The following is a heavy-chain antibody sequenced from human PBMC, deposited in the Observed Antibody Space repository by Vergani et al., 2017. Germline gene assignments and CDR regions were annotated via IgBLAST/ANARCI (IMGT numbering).Heavy chain of an antibody. J-gene: IGHJ4*02. CDR2: IKQDGSEK. CDR1: GFTFSSYW. CDR3: ARDGGVVTFDY. D-gene: IGHD3-3*01. Sequence: EVQLVESGGGLVQPGGSLRLSCAASGFTFSSYWMSWVRQAPGKGLEWVANIKQDGSEKYYVDSVKGRFTISRDNAKNSLYLQINSLRAEDTAVYYCARDGGVVTFDYWGQGTLVTVSS. V-gene: IGHV3-7*01.